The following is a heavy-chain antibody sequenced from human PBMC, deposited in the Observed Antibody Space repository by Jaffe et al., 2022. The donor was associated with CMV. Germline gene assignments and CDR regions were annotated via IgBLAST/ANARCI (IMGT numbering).Heavy chain of an antibody. CDR1: GGSFSGYY. V-gene: IGHV4-34*01. CDR2: INHSGST. Sequence: QVQLQQWGAGLLKPSETLSLTCAVYGGSFSGYYWSWIRQPPGKGLEWIGEINHSGSTNYNPSLKSRVTISVDTSKNQFSLKLSSVTAADTAVYYCARGHIPMVRGVIFHMDVWGKGTTVTVSS. J-gene: IGHJ6*03. D-gene: IGHD3-10*01. CDR3: ARGHIPMVRGVIFHMDV.